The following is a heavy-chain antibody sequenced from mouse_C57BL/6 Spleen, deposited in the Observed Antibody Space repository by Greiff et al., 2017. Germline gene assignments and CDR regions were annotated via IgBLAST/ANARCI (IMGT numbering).Heavy chain of an antibody. J-gene: IGHJ4*01. D-gene: IGHD2-2*01. CDR2: IYPYNGVS. Sequence: EVQLQQSGPELVKPGASVKISCKASGYSFTGYYMHWVKQSHGNILAWIGYIYPYNGVSSYNQKFKGKATLTVYKSSSAAYMELRILTSEDSAGYYCASYGYEGAMDYWGQGTSVTVSS. V-gene: IGHV1-31*01. CDR3: ASYGYEGAMDY. CDR1: GYSFTGYY.